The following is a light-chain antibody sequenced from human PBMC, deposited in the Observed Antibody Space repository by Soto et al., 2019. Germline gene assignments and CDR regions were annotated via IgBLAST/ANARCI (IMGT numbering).Light chain of an antibody. J-gene: IGKJ1*01. CDR3: QQYNDWPPWT. CDR2: GAS. Sequence: EVVLTQSPATLSLSPGERASLSCRASQSVSTNLAWYQQKPGQAPSLLIYGASTRATGIPARFSGSGSATEFTLTISSLQSEDFAVYYCQQYNDWPPWTFGQGTKVETK. V-gene: IGKV3D-15*01. CDR1: QSVSTN.